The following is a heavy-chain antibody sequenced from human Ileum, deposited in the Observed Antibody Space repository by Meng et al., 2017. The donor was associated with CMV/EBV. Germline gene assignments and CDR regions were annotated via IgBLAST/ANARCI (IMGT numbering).Heavy chain of an antibody. D-gene: IGHD6-19*01. CDR3: AKHYNNGWYDYLDA. CDR1: GFNFDAYA. J-gene: IGHJ4*02. Sequence: GGSLRLSCVATGFNFDAYAMSWVRQAPGKGLEFLSMIYTGGIDTHYADSVRGRLSVSRDDSENTLYLQINNVRAEDTAVDHWAKHYNNGWYDYLDAWGQGTLVTVSS. CDR2: IYTGGIDT. V-gene: IGHV3-23*03.